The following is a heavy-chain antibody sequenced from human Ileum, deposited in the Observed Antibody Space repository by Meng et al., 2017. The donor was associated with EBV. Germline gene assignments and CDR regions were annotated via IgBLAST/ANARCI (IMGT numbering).Heavy chain of an antibody. CDR1: GFTLRSYW. V-gene: IGHV3-74*01. J-gene: IGHJ4*02. CDR2: INPDGSVL. D-gene: IGHD2-21*01. Sequence: EVHGLRCGVCLVQLGGPLSLSLSSSGFTLRSYWVHWVRQAPGKGLVWVSRINPDGSVLNYADSVKGRFTISRDNAKNTVYLQMNNLRADDTAVYYCAKDCFGDKDSWGQGTLVTVSS. CDR3: AKDCFGDKDS.